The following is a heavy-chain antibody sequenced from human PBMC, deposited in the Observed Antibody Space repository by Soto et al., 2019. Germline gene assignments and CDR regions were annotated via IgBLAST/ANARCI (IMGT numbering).Heavy chain of an antibody. CDR3: ARPFQTWPGGWYFDL. CDR2: IIPIFGTA. V-gene: IGHV1-69*01. D-gene: IGHD3-16*01. Sequence: QVQLVQSGAEVKKPGSSVKVSCKASGGTFSSYSINWVRQAPGQGLEWMGGIIPIFGTANYAQKFQGRVTLTADESTSNAHMELSSLRNEDTAVYYCARPFQTWPGGWYFDLWGRGTLVTVSS. J-gene: IGHJ2*01. CDR1: GGTFSSYS.